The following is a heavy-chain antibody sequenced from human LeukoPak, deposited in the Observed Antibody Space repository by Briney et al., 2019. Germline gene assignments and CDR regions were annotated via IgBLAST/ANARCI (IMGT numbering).Heavy chain of an antibody. CDR2: IYYTGST. CDR3: ARLKGYSSGWYPSYYFDY. V-gene: IGHV4-4*02. D-gene: IGHD6-19*01. CDR1: GGSISSSNW. J-gene: IGHJ4*02. Sequence: NASGTLSLTCAVSGGSISSSNWWSWVRQPPGKGLEWIGYIYYTGSTNYNSSLKSRVTISVDTSKNQFSLKLSSVTAADTAVYYCARLKGYSSGWYPSYYFDYWGQGTLVTVSS.